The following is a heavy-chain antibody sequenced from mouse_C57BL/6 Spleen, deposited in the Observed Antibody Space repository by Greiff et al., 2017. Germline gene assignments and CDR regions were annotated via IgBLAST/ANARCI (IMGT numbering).Heavy chain of an antibody. Sequence: QVQLQQPGAELVKPGASVKLSCKASGYTFTSYWMHWVKQRPGRGLEWIGRIDPTSGGTKYNETVKSKATLTVKKPSSTAYMQLSSLTAEDSAVYYCARDPLDCDFYYYSMDYWGQGTSVTVSS. CDR1: GYTFTSYW. J-gene: IGHJ4*01. V-gene: IGHV1-72*01. CDR3: ARDPLDCDFYYYSMDY. CDR2: IDPTSGGT.